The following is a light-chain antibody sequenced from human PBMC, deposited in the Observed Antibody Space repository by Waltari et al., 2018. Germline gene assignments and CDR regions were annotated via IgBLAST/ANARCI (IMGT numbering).Light chain of an antibody. J-gene: IGLJ3*02. CDR2: RSV. V-gene: IGLV1-47*01. Sequence: QSVLTQSPSTSGTPGQRVTISCSGSNSNIGSNHVYWYQQLPGTAPKLLIYRSVLRPSGVPVRFSCSRSGTSASLAISGLRSEDEAHYYCFVWDDSLSGLWVFGGGTKLTVL. CDR1: NSNIGSNH. CDR3: FVWDDSLSGLWV.